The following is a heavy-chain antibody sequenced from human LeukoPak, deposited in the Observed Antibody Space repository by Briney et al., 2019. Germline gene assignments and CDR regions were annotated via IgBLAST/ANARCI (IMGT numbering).Heavy chain of an antibody. V-gene: IGHV3-48*03. D-gene: IGHD3-22*01. J-gene: IGHJ4*02. CDR3: AGRYDSSGYPLH. CDR2: ISSAGTI. Sequence: GGSLRLSCAASGFTFSSFEMNWVRQAPGKGLEWISYISSAGTIYYADSVKGRFTISRDNSKNTLYLQMNSLRAEDTAVYYCAGRYDSSGYPLHWGQGTLVTVSS. CDR1: GFTFSSFE.